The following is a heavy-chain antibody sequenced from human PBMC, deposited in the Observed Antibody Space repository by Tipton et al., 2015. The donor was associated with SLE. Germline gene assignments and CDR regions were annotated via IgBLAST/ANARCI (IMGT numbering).Heavy chain of an antibody. CDR1: GGSISTGRYY. CDR2: TYYGGTT. Sequence: TLSLTCTVSGGSISTGRYYWSWIRQNPGKGLEWIGHTYYGGTTYYNPSLKSQITMSVDTSKNQFSLKLTSVTAADTAVYYCTSSSLAGSLEDWYFDLWGRGTPVTVSS. V-gene: IGHV4-31*01. CDR3: TSSSLAGSLEDWYFDL. J-gene: IGHJ2*01.